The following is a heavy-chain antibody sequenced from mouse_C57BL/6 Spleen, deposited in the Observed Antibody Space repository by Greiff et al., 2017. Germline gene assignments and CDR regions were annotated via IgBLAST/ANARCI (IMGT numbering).Heavy chain of an antibody. CDR2: ISSGGDYI. J-gene: IGHJ4*01. CDR1: GFTFSSYA. Sequence: EVQRVESGEGLVKPGGSLKLSCAASGFTFSSYAMSWVRQTPEKRLEWVAYISSGGDYIYYADTVKGRFTISRDNARYTLYLQMSSLKSEDTAMYYCTRSAPYYAMDYWGQGTSVTVSS. V-gene: IGHV5-9-1*02. CDR3: TRSAPYYAMDY.